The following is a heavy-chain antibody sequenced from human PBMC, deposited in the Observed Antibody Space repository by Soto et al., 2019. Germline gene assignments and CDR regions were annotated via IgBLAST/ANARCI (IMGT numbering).Heavy chain of an antibody. V-gene: IGHV4-59*01. Sequence: PSETLSLTCTVSGGSICSYYWSWIRQPPGKGLEWIGYIYYSGSTNYNPSLKSRVTISVDTSKNQFSLKLSSVTAADTAVYYCARDNGYSYGYTLDHWGQGTLVTV. CDR1: GGSICSYY. CDR2: IYYSGST. D-gene: IGHD5-18*01. J-gene: IGHJ4*02. CDR3: ARDNGYSYGYTLDH.